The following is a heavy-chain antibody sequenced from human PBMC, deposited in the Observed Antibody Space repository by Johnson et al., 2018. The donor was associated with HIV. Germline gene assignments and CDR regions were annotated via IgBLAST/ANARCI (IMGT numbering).Heavy chain of an antibody. J-gene: IGHJ3*02. Sequence: QVQLVESEGGVVQPGRSLRLSCAASGFTFSSYGMHWVRQAPGKGLEWVAVISYDGSNKYYVDSARGRFTISRDNAKNSLYLQMSSLRAEDTAVYYCATDIVVVLALGGDAFDIWGQGTMVIVSS. V-gene: IGHV3-30*03. CDR3: ATDIVVVLALGGDAFDI. CDR1: GFTFSSYG. CDR2: ISYDGSNK. D-gene: IGHD2-2*01.